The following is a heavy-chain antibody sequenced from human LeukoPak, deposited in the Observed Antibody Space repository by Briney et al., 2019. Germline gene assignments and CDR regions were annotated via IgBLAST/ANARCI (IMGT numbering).Heavy chain of an antibody. Sequence: SETLSLTCTVSGGSNSSSSYYWGWIRQPPGKGLEWIGSIYYSGSTYYNPSLKSRVTISVDTSKNQFSLKLSSVTAADTAVYYCARLGLVAAAGRPLMDVWGKGTTVTVSS. D-gene: IGHD6-13*01. CDR2: IYYSGST. CDR3: ARLGLVAAAGRPLMDV. V-gene: IGHV4-39*01. J-gene: IGHJ6*04. CDR1: GGSNSSSSYY.